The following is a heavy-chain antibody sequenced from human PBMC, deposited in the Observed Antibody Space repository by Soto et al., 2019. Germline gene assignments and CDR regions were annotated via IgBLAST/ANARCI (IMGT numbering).Heavy chain of an antibody. D-gene: IGHD6-13*01. J-gene: IGHJ5*02. CDR1: GYTFTSYY. CDR3: ARDRRGIAAAGTRWFDP. Sequence: ASVKVSCKASGYTFTSYYMHWVRQAPGQGLEWMGIINPSGGSTSYAQKFQGRVTMTRDTSTSTVYMELSSLRSEDTAVYYCARDRRGIAAAGTRWFDPWGQGTLVTAPQ. CDR2: INPSGGST. V-gene: IGHV1-46*01.